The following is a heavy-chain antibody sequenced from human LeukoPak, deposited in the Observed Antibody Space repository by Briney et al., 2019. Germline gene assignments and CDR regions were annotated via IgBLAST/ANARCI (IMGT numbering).Heavy chain of an antibody. Sequence: ASVKVSCKASGYTFTSYDINWVRQATGQGLEWMGWMNPNSGNTGYAQKFQGRVIMTRNTSISTAYMELSSLRSEDTAVYYCARAGYSSSWTHYYYYYMDVWGKGTTVTVSS. CDR3: ARAGYSSSWTHYYYYYMDV. CDR1: GYTFTSYD. D-gene: IGHD6-13*01. V-gene: IGHV1-8*01. CDR2: MNPNSGNT. J-gene: IGHJ6*03.